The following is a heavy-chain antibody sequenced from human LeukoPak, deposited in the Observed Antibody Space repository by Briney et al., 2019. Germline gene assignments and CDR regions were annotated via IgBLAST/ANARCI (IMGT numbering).Heavy chain of an antibody. V-gene: IGHV4-39*01. D-gene: IGHD2-15*01. Sequence: SETLSLTCTVSGGSISSSNNCGGWIRQPPGKGLEWIGSICYSGSTYSSGSTYYNPALKSRVTISVDTSNNQFSLKLSSVTAADTAVYYCARHGFGGYCSGSSCYFAYWGQGTLVTVSS. CDR1: GGSISSSNNC. CDR2: ICYSGSTYSSGST. CDR3: ARHGFGGYCSGSSCYFAY. J-gene: IGHJ4*02.